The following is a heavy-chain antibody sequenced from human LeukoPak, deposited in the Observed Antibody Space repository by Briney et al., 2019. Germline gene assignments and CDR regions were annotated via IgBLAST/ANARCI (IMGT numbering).Heavy chain of an antibody. CDR1: GFILTEVS. D-gene: IGHD4-11*01. J-gene: IGHJ4*02. CDR2: FDRENDET. CDR3: VADHYNNHGNFDF. V-gene: IGHV1-24*01. Sequence: ASVKLSCTVSGFILTEVSIHWLRQAPRKGPEWMGSFDRENDETIYSHNFQGRVAMTEDTSADTAYMELTSLRSDDTAVYYRVADHYNNHGNFDFWGQGTLVTVSS.